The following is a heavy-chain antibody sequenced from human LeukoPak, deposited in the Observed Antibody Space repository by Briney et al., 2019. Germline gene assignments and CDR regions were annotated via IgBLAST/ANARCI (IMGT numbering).Heavy chain of an antibody. CDR1: GGSISSGDYY. CDR2: IYTSGST. D-gene: IGHD3-16*01. CDR3: ARRPFNYYFDY. V-gene: IGHV4-61*02. Sequence: PSQTLSLTCTVSGGSISSGDYYWSWIRQPAGKGLEWIGRIYTSGSTNYNPSLKSRVTMSVDTSKNQFSLKLSSVTAADTAVYYCARRPFNYYFDYWGQGTLVTVSS. J-gene: IGHJ4*02.